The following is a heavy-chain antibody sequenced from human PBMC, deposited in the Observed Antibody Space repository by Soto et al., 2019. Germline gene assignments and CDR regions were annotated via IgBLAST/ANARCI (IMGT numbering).Heavy chain of an antibody. CDR3: ARSSLYCSGGSCYSRGAWYYYYYMDV. CDR2: INHSGST. V-gene: IGHV4-34*01. J-gene: IGHJ6*03. D-gene: IGHD2-15*01. Sequence: SETLSLTCAVYGGSFSGYYWSWIRQPPGKGLEWIGEINHSGSTNYNPSLKSRVTISVDTSKNQFSLKLSSVTAADTAVYYCARSSLYCSGGSCYSRGAWYYYYYMDVWGKGTTVTVSS. CDR1: GGSFSGYY.